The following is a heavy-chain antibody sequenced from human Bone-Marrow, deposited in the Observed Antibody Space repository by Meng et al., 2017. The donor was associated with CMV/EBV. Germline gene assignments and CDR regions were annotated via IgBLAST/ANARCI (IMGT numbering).Heavy chain of an antibody. CDR3: ARDRARVHGITIFGVVIEGYNWFDP. Sequence: SVKVSCKASGGTFSSYAISWVRQAPGQGLEWMGGIIPIFGTANYAQKFQGRVTITTDESTSTAYMELSSLRSEDTAVYYCARDRARVHGITIFGVVIEGYNWFDPWGQGTLVTSPQ. V-gene: IGHV1-69*05. D-gene: IGHD3-3*01. J-gene: IGHJ5*02. CDR1: GGTFSSYA. CDR2: IIPIFGTA.